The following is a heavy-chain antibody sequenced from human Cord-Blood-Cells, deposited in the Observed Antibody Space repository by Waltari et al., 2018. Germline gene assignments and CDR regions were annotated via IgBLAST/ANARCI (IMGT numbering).Heavy chain of an antibody. V-gene: IGHV3-53*01. CDR2: IYSGGRP. CDR1: GFTVSSNY. D-gene: IGHD2-2*01. Sequence: EVQLVESGGGLIQPGGSLRPSCAASGFTVSSNYMSWVRQAPGKGREWVSVIYSGGRPYYADSVKGRFTISRDKSKNTLYLQMNSLRAEDTAVYYCARYCSSTSCYDAFDIWGQGTMVTVSS. CDR3: ARYCSSTSCYDAFDI. J-gene: IGHJ3*02.